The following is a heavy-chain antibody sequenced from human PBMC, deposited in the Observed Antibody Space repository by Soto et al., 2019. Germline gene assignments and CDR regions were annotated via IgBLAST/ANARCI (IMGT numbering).Heavy chain of an antibody. V-gene: IGHV3-64*01. Sequence: GGFLRLSCAASGFTFSSYAMHWVRQAPGKGLEYVSAISSNGGSTYYANSVKGRFTISRDNSKNTLYLQMGSLRAEDMAVYYCARGVDDFWSGYYPGSISYFQHWGQGTLVTVSS. CDR1: GFTFSSYA. CDR2: ISSNGGST. J-gene: IGHJ1*01. D-gene: IGHD3-3*01. CDR3: ARGVDDFWSGYYPGSISYFQH.